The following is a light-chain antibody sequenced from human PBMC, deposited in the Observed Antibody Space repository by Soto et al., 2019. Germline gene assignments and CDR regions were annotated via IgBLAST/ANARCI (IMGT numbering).Light chain of an antibody. J-gene: IGLJ2*01. V-gene: IGLV1-40*01. CDR3: QSYDNTLSASV. Sequence: QAVLTQPPSVSGAPGQRVTISCTGSSSNIGAGHVVHRYQQFPGRAPNLLIYGSSNRPSGVPDRFSGSKSGTSASLAITGRQDEHEADYYCQSYDNTLSASVFGGATQLTVL. CDR2: GSS. CDR1: SSNIGAGHV.